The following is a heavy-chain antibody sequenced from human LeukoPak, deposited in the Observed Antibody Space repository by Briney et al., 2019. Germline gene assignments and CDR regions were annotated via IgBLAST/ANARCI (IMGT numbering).Heavy chain of an antibody. CDR2: ISSSSSYI. V-gene: IGHV3-21*01. CDR3: ARGDLYYYDSSGYYY. J-gene: IGHJ4*02. CDR1: GFTFSSYA. D-gene: IGHD3-22*01. Sequence: GGSLRLSCAASGFTFSSYAMSWVRQAPGKGLEWVSSISSSSSYIYYAGSVKGRFTISRDNAKNSLYLQMNSLRAEDTAVYYCARGDLYYYDSSGYYYRGQGTLVTVSS.